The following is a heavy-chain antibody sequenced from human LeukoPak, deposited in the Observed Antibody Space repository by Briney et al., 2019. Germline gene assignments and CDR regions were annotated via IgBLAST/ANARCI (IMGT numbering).Heavy chain of an antibody. CDR3: ARGGGLDV. D-gene: IGHD3-16*01. V-gene: IGHV3-7*03. CDR2: INHNGNVN. CDR1: GFTFSSYW. Sequence: GGSLRHSCAASGFTFSSYWMIWARQAPGKGLEWVASINHNGNVNYYVDSVKGRFTISRDNAKNSLYLQMSNLRAEDTAVYFCARGGGLDVWGQGATVTVSS. J-gene: IGHJ6*02.